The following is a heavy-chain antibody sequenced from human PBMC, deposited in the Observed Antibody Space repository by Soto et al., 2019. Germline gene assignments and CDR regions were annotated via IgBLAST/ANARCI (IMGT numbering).Heavy chain of an antibody. J-gene: IGHJ6*02. CDR1: GFTFSSYS. CDR2: ISSSSSYI. CDR3: VATMVRGVTRPYGMDV. Sequence: GGSLRLSCAASGFTFSSYSMNWVRQAPGKGLEWVSSISSSSSYIYYADSVKGRFTISRDNAKNSLYLQMNSLRAEDTAVYYRVATMVRGVTRPYGMDVWGQGTTVTVSS. V-gene: IGHV3-21*01. D-gene: IGHD3-10*01.